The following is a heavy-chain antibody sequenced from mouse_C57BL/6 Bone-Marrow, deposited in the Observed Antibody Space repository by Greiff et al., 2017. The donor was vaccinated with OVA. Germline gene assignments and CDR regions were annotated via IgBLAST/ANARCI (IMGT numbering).Heavy chain of an antibody. J-gene: IGHJ1*03. Sequence: EVQVVESGGDLVKPGGSLKLSCAASGFTFSSYGMSWVRQTPDKRLEWVATICSGGSYTNYPDSVKGRFTISRDNAKNTLYLQMSSLKSEDTAMYYDARRDYARRRWYFDVWGTGTTVTVSS. CDR3: ARRDYARRRWYFDV. CDR1: GFTFSSYG. D-gene: IGHD2-4*01. V-gene: IGHV5-6*01. CDR2: ICSGGSYT.